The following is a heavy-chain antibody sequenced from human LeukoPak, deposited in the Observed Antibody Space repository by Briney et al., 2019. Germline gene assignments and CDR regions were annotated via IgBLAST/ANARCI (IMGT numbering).Heavy chain of an antibody. CDR2: IYYSGST. CDR1: GGSFSGYY. CDR3: ARVLYDSSGYYSWLDY. V-gene: IGHV4-59*08. J-gene: IGHJ4*02. Sequence: TSETLSLTCAVYGGSFSGYYWSWIRQPPGKGLEWIGYIYYSGSTNYNPSLKSRVTISVDTSKNQFSLKLSSVTAADTAVYYCARVLYDSSGYYSWLDYWGQGTLVTVSS. D-gene: IGHD3-22*01.